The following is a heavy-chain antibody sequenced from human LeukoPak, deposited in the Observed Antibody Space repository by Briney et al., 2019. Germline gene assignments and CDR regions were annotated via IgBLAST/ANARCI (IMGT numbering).Heavy chain of an antibody. CDR1: GGSISSYY. CDR3: ARQILGTTLYFDY. V-gene: IGHV4-59*08. CDR2: IYYSGST. Sequence: SETLSPTCTVSGGSISSYYWSWIRQPPGKGLEWIGYIYYSGSTNYNPSLKSRVTISVDTSKNQFSLKLSSVTAADTAVYYCARQILGTTLYFDYWGQGTLVTVSP. J-gene: IGHJ4*02. D-gene: IGHD1-26*01.